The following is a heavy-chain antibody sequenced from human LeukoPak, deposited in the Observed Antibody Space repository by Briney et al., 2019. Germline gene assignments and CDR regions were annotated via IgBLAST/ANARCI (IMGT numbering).Heavy chain of an antibody. Sequence: GSSVKVSCKASGGTFSSYAISWVRQAPGQGLEWMGGIIPIFGTANYAQKFQGRVTITADESTSTAYMELSSLRSEDTAVYYCASSRAAAGHFDYWGQGTLVTVSS. D-gene: IGHD6-13*01. CDR3: ASSRAAAGHFDY. V-gene: IGHV1-69*01. CDR1: GGTFSSYA. CDR2: IIPIFGTA. J-gene: IGHJ4*02.